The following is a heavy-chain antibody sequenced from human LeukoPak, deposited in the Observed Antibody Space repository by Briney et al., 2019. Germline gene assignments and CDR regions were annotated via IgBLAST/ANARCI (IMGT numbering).Heavy chain of an antibody. CDR1: GYTFTSYY. CDR3: EREGVAGTGLDY. J-gene: IGHJ4*02. CDR2: INPSGGT. Sequence: ASVKVSCKASGYTFTSYYMHWVRQAPGQGLEWMGIINPSGGTSYAQKLQGRIIMTRDTSTVYMELSSLRSEDTAVYYCEREGVAGTGLDYWGQGTLVTVSS. D-gene: IGHD6-13*01. V-gene: IGHV1-46*01.